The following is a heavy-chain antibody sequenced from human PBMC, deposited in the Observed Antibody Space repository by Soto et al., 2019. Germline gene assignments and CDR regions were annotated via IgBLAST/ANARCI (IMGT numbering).Heavy chain of an antibody. CDR2: IIPTFGTS. Sequence: FSSQSITWVRQAPGKGLEWMGGIIPTFGTSNYAPKFQGRVTFTADTSTGTAYMALSSLISEYTALYYWARASIGSYSVWGQGTMVTVPS. D-gene: IGHD1-26*01. CDR1: FSSQS. CDR3: ARASIGSYSV. V-gene: IGHV1-69*06. J-gene: IGHJ4*02.